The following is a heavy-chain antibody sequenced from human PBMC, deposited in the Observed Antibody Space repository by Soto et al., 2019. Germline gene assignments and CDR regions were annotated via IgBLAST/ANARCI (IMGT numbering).Heavy chain of an antibody. D-gene: IGHD3-10*01. CDR2: MNPNSGNT. CDR3: ASHYYGSGSHDAFDI. V-gene: IGHV1-8*01. Sequence: GASVKVSCKASGYTVTSYDINWVRQATGQGLEWMGWMNPNSGNTGYAQKFQGRVTMTRNTSISTAYMELSSLRSEDTAVYYCASHYYGSGSHDAFDIWRQGTMVTVSS. J-gene: IGHJ3*02. CDR1: GYTVTSYD.